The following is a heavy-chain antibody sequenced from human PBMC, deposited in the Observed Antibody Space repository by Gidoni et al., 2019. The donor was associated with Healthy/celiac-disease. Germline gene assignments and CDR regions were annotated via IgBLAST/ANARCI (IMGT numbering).Heavy chain of an antibody. CDR2: IYSGGST. D-gene: IGHD1-1*01. J-gene: IGHJ6*03. Sequence: EVQLVESGGGLIQPGGSLSLSCAASGFTVSSNYMSWVRQAPQKGLEWVSVIYSGGSTYYAEAVKGRFTISRDNYKNTLYLQMNSLRAEDTAVYYCARDAVQDYYYYYYMDVWGKGTTVTVSS. V-gene: IGHV3-53*01. CDR1: GFTVSSNY. CDR3: ARDAVQDYYYYYYMDV.